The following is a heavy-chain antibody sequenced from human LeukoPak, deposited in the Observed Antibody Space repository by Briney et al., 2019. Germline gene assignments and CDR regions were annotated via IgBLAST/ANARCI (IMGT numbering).Heavy chain of an antibody. D-gene: IGHD3-22*01. CDR1: GYTLTELS. Sequence: ASVKVSCKVSGYTLTELSMHWVRQAPGKGLEWMGGFDPEDGETIYAQKFQGRVTMTEDTSTDTAYMELSSLRSEDTAVYYCARQDSSGNYFDYWGQGTLVTVSS. CDR2: FDPEDGET. J-gene: IGHJ4*02. CDR3: ARQDSSGNYFDY. V-gene: IGHV1-24*01.